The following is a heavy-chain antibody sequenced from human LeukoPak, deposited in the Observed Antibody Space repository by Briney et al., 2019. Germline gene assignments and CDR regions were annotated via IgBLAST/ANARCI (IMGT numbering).Heavy chain of an antibody. J-gene: IGHJ3*02. CDR1: GGSISSGGYY. CDR2: IYYSGST. V-gene: IGHV4-31*03. CDR3: ARDVTVVTPGREAFDI. Sequence: PSETLSLTCTVSGGSISSGGYYWSWIRQHPGKGLEWTGYIYYSGSTYYNPSLKSRVTISVDTSKNQFSLKLSSVTAADTAVYYCARDVTVVTPGREAFDIWGQGTMVTVSS. D-gene: IGHD4-23*01.